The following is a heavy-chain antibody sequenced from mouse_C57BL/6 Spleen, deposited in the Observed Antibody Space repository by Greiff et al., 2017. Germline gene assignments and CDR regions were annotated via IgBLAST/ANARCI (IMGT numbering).Heavy chain of an antibody. CDR3: ARLDYSNYVYYFDY. J-gene: IGHJ2*01. CDR2: INPSSGYT. CDR1: GYTFTSYT. D-gene: IGHD2-5*01. Sequence: QVQLKQSGAELARPGASVKMSCKASGYTFTSYTMHWVKQRPGQGLEWIGYINPSSGYTKYNQKFKDKATLTADKSSSTAYMQLSSLTSEDSAVYYCARLDYSNYVYYFDYWGQGTTLTVSS. V-gene: IGHV1-4*01.